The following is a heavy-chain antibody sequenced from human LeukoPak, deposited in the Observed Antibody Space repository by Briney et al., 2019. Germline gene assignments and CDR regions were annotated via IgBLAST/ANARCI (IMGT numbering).Heavy chain of an antibody. Sequence: GGSLRLSCAASGFTFSSYGMHWVRQAPGKGLEWVAFIRYDGSNKYYADSVKGRFTISRDNSKNTLYLQMNSLRAEDTAVYYCAKDGTYCSGGGCYPTLDYWGQGTLVTVSS. V-gene: IGHV3-30*02. CDR1: GFTFSSYG. D-gene: IGHD2-15*01. J-gene: IGHJ4*02. CDR2: IRYDGSNK. CDR3: AKDGTYCSGGGCYPTLDY.